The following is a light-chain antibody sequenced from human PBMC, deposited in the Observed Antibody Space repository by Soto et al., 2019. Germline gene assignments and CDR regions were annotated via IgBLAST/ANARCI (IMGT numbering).Light chain of an antibody. J-gene: IGKJ2*01. CDR3: QQRGNWPRT. Sequence: EIVMTQSPATLSVSPGERATLSCRASQSVSSDLAWYQQKPGQAPRLLIYDAVNRATGIPARFSGSGSGTDFTLTISSLEPEDFAVYYCQQRGNWPRTFGQGTKVDIK. CDR1: QSVSSD. CDR2: DAV. V-gene: IGKV3-11*01.